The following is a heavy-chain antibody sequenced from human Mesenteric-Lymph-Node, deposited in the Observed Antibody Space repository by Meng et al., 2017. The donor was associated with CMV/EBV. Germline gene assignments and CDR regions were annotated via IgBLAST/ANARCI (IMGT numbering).Heavy chain of an antibody. CDR1: GFTFRNDW. CDR2: IKEDGSET. J-gene: IGHJ4*02. V-gene: IGHV3-7*01. D-gene: IGHD3-10*01. CDR3: ARWVNYGSLEH. Sequence: GESLKISCAASGFTFRNDWMSWVRQAPGKGLEWVANIKEDGSETYYVDSVEGRFIISRDNTKNSLHLQVNNLRAEDTAVYYCARWVNYGSLEHWGQGTLVTVSS.